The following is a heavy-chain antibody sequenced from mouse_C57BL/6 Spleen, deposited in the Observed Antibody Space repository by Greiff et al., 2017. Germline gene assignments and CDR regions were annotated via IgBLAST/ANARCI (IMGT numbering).Heavy chain of an antibody. CDR1: GFSLTSYG. Sequence: VQLVESGPGLVQPSQSLSITCTVSGFSLTSYGVHWVRQSPGKGLEWLGVIWSGGSTDYNAAFISRLSISKDNSKSQVFFKMNSLQADDTAIYYCARNLRVADYWYFDVWGTGTTVTVSS. CDR2: IWSGGST. CDR3: ARNLRVADYWYFDV. J-gene: IGHJ1*03. V-gene: IGHV2-2*01. D-gene: IGHD1-1*01.